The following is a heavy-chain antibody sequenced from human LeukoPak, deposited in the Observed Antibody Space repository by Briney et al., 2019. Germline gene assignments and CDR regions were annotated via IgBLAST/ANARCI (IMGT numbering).Heavy chain of an antibody. V-gene: IGHV3-23*01. CDR1: GFTFSSYG. D-gene: IGHD3-9*01. CDR2: ISGSGGST. J-gene: IGHJ4*02. Sequence: PGGSLRLSCAASGFTFSSYGMSWVRQAPGKGLEWVSAISGSGGSTYYADSVKGRFTISRDNSKNTLYLQMNSLRAEDTAVYYCAKGQRYFDSPTGYWGQGTLVTVSS. CDR3: AKGQRYFDSPTGY.